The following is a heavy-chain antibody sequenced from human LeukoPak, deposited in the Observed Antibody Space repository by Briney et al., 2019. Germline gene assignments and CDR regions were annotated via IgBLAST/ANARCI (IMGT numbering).Heavy chain of an antibody. Sequence: GGSLRLSCAASGFTFTDYWMSWVREAPGKGLEWVASIKQDGSDKHYVDSVKGRFTISRDNAKNSQYVQMSSQRAEDTGVYVCARRGRHAVTAIVCHHCQSWGEGTLVTVSS. CDR2: IKQDGSDK. V-gene: IGHV3-7*01. CDR3: ARRGRHAVTAIVCHHCQS. D-gene: IGHD2-21*02. CDR1: GFTFTDYW. J-gene: IGHJ5*02.